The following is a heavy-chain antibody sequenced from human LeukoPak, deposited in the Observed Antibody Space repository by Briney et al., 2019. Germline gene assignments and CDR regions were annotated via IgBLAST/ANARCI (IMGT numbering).Heavy chain of an antibody. CDR2: IYYSGIT. Sequence: SRTLSLTCTVSGDSISRGGYYWTWIRQHPGKGLEWIGYIYYSGITYYNASLRSRVTLSVDTSRNQFSLKLSSVTAADTAVYYCARATDGGNWMGWYFDLWGRGTLATVSS. CDR3: ARATDGGNWMGWYFDL. J-gene: IGHJ2*01. CDR1: GDSISRGGYY. D-gene: IGHD4-23*01. V-gene: IGHV4-31*03.